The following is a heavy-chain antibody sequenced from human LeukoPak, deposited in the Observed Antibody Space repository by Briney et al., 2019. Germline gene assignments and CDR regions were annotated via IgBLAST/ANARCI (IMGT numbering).Heavy chain of an antibody. V-gene: IGHV1-2*02. Sequence: ASVKVSCKASGYTFTGYYMHWVRQAPGQGLEWMGWINPNSGGTNYAQKFQGRVTMTRDTSISTAYMELSRLRSDDTAVYYCARDVLRYFDWLTREGPGMDVWGQGATVTVSS. D-gene: IGHD3-9*01. CDR2: INPNSGGT. J-gene: IGHJ6*02. CDR1: GYTFTGYY. CDR3: ARDVLRYFDWLTREGPGMDV.